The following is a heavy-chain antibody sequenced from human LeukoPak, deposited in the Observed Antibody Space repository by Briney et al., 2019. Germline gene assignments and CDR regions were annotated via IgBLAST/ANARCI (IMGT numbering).Heavy chain of an antibody. Sequence: PLETLSLTCTVSGGSISSGDYYWSWIRQPPGKGLEWIGYIYYSGSTNYNPSLKSRVTISVDTSKNQFSLKLSSVTAADTAVYYCARSAEQWLVRWYYFDYWGQGTLVTVSS. J-gene: IGHJ4*02. CDR3: ARSAEQWLVRWYYFDY. V-gene: IGHV4-30-4*01. CDR2: IYYSGST. D-gene: IGHD6-19*01. CDR1: GGSISSGDYY.